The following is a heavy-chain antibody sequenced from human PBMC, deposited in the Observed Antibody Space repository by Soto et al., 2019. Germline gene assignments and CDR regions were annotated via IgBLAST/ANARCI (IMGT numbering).Heavy chain of an antibody. CDR2: IYYSGTS. D-gene: IGHD2-2*01. V-gene: IGHV4-39*01. Sequence: QLQLQESGPGLVKPSETLSLTCTVSGGSISDDTYYWGWIRQPPGKGLEWIGSIYYSGTSSYNPSLKSRVPMSVDTSKKQLSLGLRSVTAADTAVYYCARLHCDSPNCVPLDPWGQGTLVIVSS. CDR3: ARLHCDSPNCVPLDP. J-gene: IGHJ5*02. CDR1: GGSISDDTYY.